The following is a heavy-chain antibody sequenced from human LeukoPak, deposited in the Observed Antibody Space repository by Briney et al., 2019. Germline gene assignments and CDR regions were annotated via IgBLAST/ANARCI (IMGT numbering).Heavy chain of an antibody. D-gene: IGHD3-10*01. CDR2: ISYDGSNK. CDR1: GFTFSSYA. Sequence: GGSLRLFCAASGFTFSSYAMHWVRQAPGKGLEWVAVISYDGSNKYYADSVKGRFTISRDNSKNTLYLQMNSLRAEDTAVYFCARDFSAKQWFGEFDYWGQGTLVTVSS. V-gene: IGHV3-30*04. CDR3: ARDFSAKQWFGEFDY. J-gene: IGHJ4*02.